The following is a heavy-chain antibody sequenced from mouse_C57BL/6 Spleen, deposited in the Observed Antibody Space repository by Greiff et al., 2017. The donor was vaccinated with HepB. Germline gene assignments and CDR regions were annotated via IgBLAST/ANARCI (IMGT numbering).Heavy chain of an antibody. CDR1: GFTFSDYY. J-gene: IGHJ4*01. D-gene: IGHD3-3*01. CDR3: ARGPGAMDY. CDR2: INYDGSST. Sequence: EVQVVESEGGLVQPGSSMKLSCTASGFTFSDYYMAWVRQVPEKGLEWVANINYDGSSTYYLDSLKSRFIISRDNAKNILYLQMSSLKSEDTATYYCARGPGAMDYWGQGTSVTVSS. V-gene: IGHV5-16*01.